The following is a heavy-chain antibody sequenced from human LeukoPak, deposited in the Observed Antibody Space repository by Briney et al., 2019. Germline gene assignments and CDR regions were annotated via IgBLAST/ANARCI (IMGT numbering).Heavy chain of an antibody. CDR1: GYTFTGYY. V-gene: IGHV1-18*04. Sequence: ASVKVSCKASGYTFTGYYIHWVRQAPGQGLEWMGWISAYNGNTNYAQKLQGRVTMTTDTSTSTAYMELRSLRSDDTAVYYCARDQYCSSTSCYASYMVFDYWGQGTLVTVSS. CDR3: ARDQYCSSTSCYASYMVFDY. CDR2: ISAYNGNT. D-gene: IGHD2-2*01. J-gene: IGHJ4*02.